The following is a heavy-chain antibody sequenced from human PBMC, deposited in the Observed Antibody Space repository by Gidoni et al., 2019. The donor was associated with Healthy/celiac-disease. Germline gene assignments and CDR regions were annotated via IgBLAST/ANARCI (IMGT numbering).Heavy chain of an antibody. V-gene: IGHV4-39*01. D-gene: IGHD6-19*01. CDR2: IYYSGST. CDR1: GGCISSRSYY. Sequence: QLQLQESGPGLVKPSETLSLTCTVSGGCISSRSYYWGWIRQPPGKGLEWIGSIYYSGSTYYNPSLKSRVTISVDTSKNQFSLKLSSVTAADTAVYYCARQKVAGLYYYYYYMDVWGKGTTVTVSS. J-gene: IGHJ6*03. CDR3: ARQKVAGLYYYYYYMDV.